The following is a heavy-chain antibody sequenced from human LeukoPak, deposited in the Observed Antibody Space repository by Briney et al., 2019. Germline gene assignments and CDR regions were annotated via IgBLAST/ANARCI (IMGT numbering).Heavy chain of an antibody. CDR3: AKDGDSMTTDYYYYGMDV. V-gene: IGHV3-74*01. J-gene: IGHJ6*02. D-gene: IGHD4-11*01. CDR1: GFTFSSYW. Sequence: GGSLRLSCAAPGFTFSSYWMHWVRQAPGKGLVWVSRINSDGSSTSYADSVKGRFTIPRDNAKNTLYLQMNSLRAEDTAVYYCAKDGDSMTTDYYYYGMDVWGQGTTVTVSS. CDR2: INSDGSST.